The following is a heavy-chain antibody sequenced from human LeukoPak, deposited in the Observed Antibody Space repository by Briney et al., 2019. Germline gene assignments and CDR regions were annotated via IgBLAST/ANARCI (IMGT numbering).Heavy chain of an antibody. CDR3: ARERGYRGLDY. Sequence: SETLSLTCTVSGDSITNYYWTWIRQPAGKGLEWIGRVYTSGGPNYNPSLKSRVTMSLDTSKNQFSLHLSSVTAADTAVCFCARERGYRGLDYWGQGTLVTVSS. CDR2: VYTSGGP. J-gene: IGHJ4*02. CDR1: GDSITNYY. V-gene: IGHV4-4*07. D-gene: IGHD6-13*01.